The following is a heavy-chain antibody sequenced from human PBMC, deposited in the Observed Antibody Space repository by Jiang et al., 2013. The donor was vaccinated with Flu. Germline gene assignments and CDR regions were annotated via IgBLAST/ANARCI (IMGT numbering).Heavy chain of an antibody. V-gene: IGHV3-64*01. D-gene: IGHD3-22*01. J-gene: IGHJ4*01. CDR3: ARALYDSSGYWAYYFDY. CDR2: ISSNGGST. CDR1: GFTFSSYA. Sequence: VQLVESGGGLVQPGGSLRLSCAASGFTFSSYAMHWVRQAPGKGLEYVSAISSNGGSTYYANSVKGRFTISRDNSQNTLFLQMGSLRAEDMAVYYCARALYDSSGYWAYYFDYWGQGTLV.